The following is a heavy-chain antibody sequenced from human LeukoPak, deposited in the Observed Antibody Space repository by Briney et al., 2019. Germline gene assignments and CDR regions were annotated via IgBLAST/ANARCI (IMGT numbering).Heavy chain of an antibody. V-gene: IGHV1-46*01. D-gene: IGHD6-19*01. CDR2: INPSGGST. CDR3: ATDRIAVAGVPLTDY. CDR1: GYTLTSYY. J-gene: IGHJ4*02. Sequence: ASVKVSCKASGYTLTSYYMHWVRQAPGQGLEWMGIINPSGGSTSYAQKFQGRVTMTRDTSTSTVYMELSSLRSEDTAVYYCATDRIAVAGVPLTDYWGQGTLVTVSS.